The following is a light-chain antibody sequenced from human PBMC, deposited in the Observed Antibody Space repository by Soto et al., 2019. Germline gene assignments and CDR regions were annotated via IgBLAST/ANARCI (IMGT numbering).Light chain of an antibody. CDR1: NIGSKN. V-gene: IGLV3-9*01. CDR3: QVWDSSTV. J-gene: IGLJ2*01. Sequence: YELTQPLSVSVALGQTARITCGGNNIGSKNVHWYQQKPGQAPVLDNYRDSNRPSGIPERFSAPNSGNTATLTISRAQAGDEADYYCQVWDSSTVFGGGTKLTVL. CDR2: RDS.